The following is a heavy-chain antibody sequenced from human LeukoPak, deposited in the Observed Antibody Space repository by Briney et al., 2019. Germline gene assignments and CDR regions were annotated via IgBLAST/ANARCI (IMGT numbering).Heavy chain of an antibody. CDR2: ISWNSGSI. V-gene: IGHV3-9*01. D-gene: IGHD3-22*01. Sequence: PGGSLRLSCAASGFTFDDYAMPWVRQAPGKGLEWVSGISWNSGSIGYADSVKGRFTISRDNAKNSLYLQMNSLRAEDTALYYCAKDYYDSSGHGGAFDIWGQGTMVTVSS. CDR1: GFTFDDYA. CDR3: AKDYYDSSGHGGAFDI. J-gene: IGHJ3*02.